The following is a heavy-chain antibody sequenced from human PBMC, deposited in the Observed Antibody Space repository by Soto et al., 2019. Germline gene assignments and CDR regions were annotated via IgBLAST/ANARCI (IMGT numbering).Heavy chain of an antibody. CDR3: ARARRGSYSFS. J-gene: IGHJ4*02. D-gene: IGHD1-26*01. CDR2: ISSTSDTT. CDR1: GFTFSFYS. V-gene: IGHV3-48*02. Sequence: EVQLVESGGGLVQPGGSLRLSCAASGFTFSFYSMNWVRQAPGKGLEWISFISSTSDTTYYADSLKGRVIISRDNTKNSLYLQMTSLRDEGTAVYYCARARRGSYSFSWGKGTLVTVSS.